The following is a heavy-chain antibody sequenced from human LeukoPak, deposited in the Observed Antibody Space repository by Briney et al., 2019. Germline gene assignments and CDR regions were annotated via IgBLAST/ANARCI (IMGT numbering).Heavy chain of an antibody. J-gene: IGHJ4*02. Sequence: GGSLRLSCAASGFTFSDYYMTWIRQAPGKGLERVSYISNSGSTIYYADSVKGRFTISRDNGKNSLYLQMNSLRAEDTAVYYCAREHTSGTYYIDYWGQGTLVTVSS. D-gene: IGHD1-26*01. CDR2: ISNSGSTI. CDR1: GFTFSDYY. V-gene: IGHV3-11*01. CDR3: AREHTSGTYYIDY.